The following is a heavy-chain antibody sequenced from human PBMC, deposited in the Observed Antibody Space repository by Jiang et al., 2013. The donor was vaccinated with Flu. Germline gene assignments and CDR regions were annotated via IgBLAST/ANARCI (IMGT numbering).Heavy chain of an antibody. D-gene: IGHD6-6*01. CDR1: GDTFNKYS. CDR3: ARDGATREFDS. CDR2: IIPLHDLI. V-gene: IGHV1-69*04. J-gene: IGHJ4*02. Sequence: SGAEVKKPGSSVKVSCKASGDTFNKYSISWVRQAPGQGLEWMGRIIPLHDLINYAPKFQARATISADRSTSAVYMELSSVTSDDTAVYYCARDGATREFDSWGQGTLVTVSS.